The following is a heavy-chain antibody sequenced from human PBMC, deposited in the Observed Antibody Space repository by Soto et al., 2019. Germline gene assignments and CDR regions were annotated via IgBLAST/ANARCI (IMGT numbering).Heavy chain of an antibody. CDR1: GLMYSSYS. V-gene: IGHV3-21*01. J-gene: IGHJ6*02. Sequence: EVQLVESGGGLVKPGGSVRLSCVACGLMYSSYSMSWVRQAPGKGLEWVAFISLSGSQINYATSVEGRFTISRDNAKNALYLQMNTVRVEDTAIYYCARVISCGGGTCSSVHQYYGMDVWGPGTTVTVSS. CDR3: ARVISCGGGTCSSVHQYYGMDV. D-gene: IGHD2-21*01. CDR2: ISLSGSQI.